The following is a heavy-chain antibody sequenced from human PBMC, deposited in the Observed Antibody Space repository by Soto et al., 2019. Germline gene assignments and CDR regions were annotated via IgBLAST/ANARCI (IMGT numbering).Heavy chain of an antibody. CDR3: ASSRHGDFVS. J-gene: IGHJ4*02. Sequence: QVQLVESGGGVVQPGRSLRLSCAASGFTFRNYGMHWVRQAPGKGPEWVAVIWYDGSGKYYADSVKGRLTISRDNSKNTLYLQMNSLRVEDTAVYYCASSRHGDFVSWGRGTLVIVSS. V-gene: IGHV3-33*01. CDR2: IWYDGSGK. CDR1: GFTFRNYG. D-gene: IGHD4-17*01.